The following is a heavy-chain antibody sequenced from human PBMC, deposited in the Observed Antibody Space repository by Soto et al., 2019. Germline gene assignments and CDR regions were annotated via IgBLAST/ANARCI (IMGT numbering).Heavy chain of an antibody. V-gene: IGHV4-39*01. CDR3: ARHKYYYDSSGYYYPSYFDY. D-gene: IGHD3-22*01. CDR1: GGSISSSSYY. CDR2: IYYSGST. Sequence: PSETLSLTCTVSGGSISSSSYYWGWIRQPPGKGLEWIGSIYYSGSTYYNPSLKSRVTISVDTSKNQFSLKLSSVTAADTAVYYCARHKYYYDSSGYYYPSYFDYWGQGTLVTV. J-gene: IGHJ4*02.